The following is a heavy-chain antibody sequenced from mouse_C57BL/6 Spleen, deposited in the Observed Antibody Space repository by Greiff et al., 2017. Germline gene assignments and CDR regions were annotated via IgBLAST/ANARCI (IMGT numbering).Heavy chain of an antibody. V-gene: IGHV10-1*01. D-gene: IGHD1-1*01. Sequence: EVKLVESGGGLVQPKGSLKLSCAASGFSFNTYAMNWVRQAPGKGLEWVARIRSKSNNYATYYADSVKDRFTISRDDSESMLYLQMNNLKTEDTAMYYCVRQSYGDYYAMDYWGQGTSVTVSS. CDR1: GFSFNTYA. CDR2: IRSKSNNYAT. CDR3: VRQSYGDYYAMDY. J-gene: IGHJ4*01.